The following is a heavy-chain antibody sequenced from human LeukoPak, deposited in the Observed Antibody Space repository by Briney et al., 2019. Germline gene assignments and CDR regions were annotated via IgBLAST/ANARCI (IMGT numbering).Heavy chain of an antibody. D-gene: IGHD2/OR15-2a*01. CDR2: IRYDGRNK. CDR3: ARAIHREYPFDY. J-gene: IGHJ4*02. V-gene: IGHV3-30*02. Sequence: PGGSLRLSCEASGFTFSNSDMHWVRQAPGKGLEWVAFIRYDGRNKYYADSVKGRFTISRDNSQNTLYLQMSSLRAEDTAVYYCARAIHREYPFDYWGQGTLVTVSS. CDR1: GFTFSNSD.